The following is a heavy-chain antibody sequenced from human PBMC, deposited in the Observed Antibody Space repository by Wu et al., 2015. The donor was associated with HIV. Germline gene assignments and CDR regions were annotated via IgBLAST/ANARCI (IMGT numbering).Heavy chain of an antibody. CDR1: GGTFSNYA. V-gene: IGHV1-69*12. D-gene: IGHD6-6*01. CDR2: IIPIFGTA. Sequence: QVQLVQSGAEVKKPGSSVKVSCKASGGTFSNYAISWVRQAPGQGLEWMGGIIPIFGTANYAQKFQGRVTITADESTSTAYMELSSLRSEDTAVYYCARRQNSSSSEDYYYYMDVWGKGTTVTVSS. J-gene: IGHJ6*03. CDR3: ARRQNSSSSEDYYYYMDV.